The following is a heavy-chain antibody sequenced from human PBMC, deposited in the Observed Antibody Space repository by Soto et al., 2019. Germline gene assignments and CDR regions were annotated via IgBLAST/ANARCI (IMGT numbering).Heavy chain of an antibody. V-gene: IGHV1-69*12. CDR3: ARDLGRRGMVRGVNWFDP. D-gene: IGHD3-10*01. CDR2: IIPIFGTA. CDR1: GGTFSSYA. J-gene: IGHJ5*02. Sequence: QVQLVQSGAEVKKPGSSVKVSCKASGGTFSSYAISWVRQAPGQGLEWMGGIIPIFGTANYAQKFQGRVTITADESTSTAYMELSSLRSEDTAVYYCARDLGRRGMVRGVNWFDPWGQGTLVTVSS.